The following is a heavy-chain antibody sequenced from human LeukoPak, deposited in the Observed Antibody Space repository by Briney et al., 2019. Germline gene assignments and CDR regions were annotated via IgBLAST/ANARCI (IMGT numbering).Heavy chain of an antibody. J-gene: IGHJ4*02. CDR3: ARDSSYSSSWFDY. V-gene: IGHV3-33*01. CDR2: IWYDGSNK. D-gene: IGHD6-13*01. Sequence: PGRSLRLSCAASGFTFSSYGMHWVRQAPGKGLEWVAVIWYDGSNKYYADSVKGRFTISRDNSKNTLYLQMNSLRAEDTAVYYCARDSSYSSSWFDYWGQGTLVTVSS. CDR1: GFTFSSYG.